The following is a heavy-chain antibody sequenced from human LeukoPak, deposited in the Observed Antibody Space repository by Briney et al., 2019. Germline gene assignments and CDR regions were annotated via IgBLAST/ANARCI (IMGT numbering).Heavy chain of an antibody. J-gene: IGHJ3*02. Sequence: SQTPSLTCAIPGDSVSINSTSWNWIRQSPSRGLEWLGRTYYMSKWYNDYTVSVKSRITFNADTSKNQCSLQLNSVTPEDTAVYYCARKRLSSDSFDIWGQGTMFTVSS. CDR1: GDSVSINSTS. CDR3: ARKRLSSDSFDI. CDR2: TYYMSKWYN. V-gene: IGHV6-1*01. D-gene: IGHD3-16*02.